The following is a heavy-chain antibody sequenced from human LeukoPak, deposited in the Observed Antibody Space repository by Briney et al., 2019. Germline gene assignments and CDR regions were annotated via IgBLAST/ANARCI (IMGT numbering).Heavy chain of an antibody. D-gene: IGHD1-26*01. CDR2: IRYDGSNK. CDR3: AKDPGSYYGYYYYYMDV. CDR1: GFTFSNYG. J-gene: IGHJ6*03. V-gene: IGHV3-30*02. Sequence: GGSLRLSCAASGFTFSNYGMHWVRQAPGKGLEWVAFIRYDGSNKYYADSVKGRFTISRDNSKNTLYLQMNSLRAEDTAVYYCAKDPGSYYGYYYYYMDVWGKGTTVTISS.